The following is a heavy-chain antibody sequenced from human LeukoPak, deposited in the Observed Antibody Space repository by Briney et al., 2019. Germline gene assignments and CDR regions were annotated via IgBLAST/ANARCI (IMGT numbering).Heavy chain of an antibody. CDR3: ARVRWFTMVTSYYFDY. CDR2: IYSGGGT. D-gene: IGHD3-10*01. Sequence: PGGSLRLSCAASGFTVSSNYMSWVRQAPGKGLEWVSVIYSGGGTYYADSVKGRFTISRDNSKNTLYLQMNSLRAEDTAVYYCARVRWFTMVTSYYFDYWGQGTLVTVSS. J-gene: IGHJ4*02. V-gene: IGHV3-53*01. CDR1: GFTVSSNY.